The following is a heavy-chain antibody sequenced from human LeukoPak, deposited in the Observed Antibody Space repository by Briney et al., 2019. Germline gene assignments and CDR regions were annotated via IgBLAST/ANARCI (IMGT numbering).Heavy chain of an antibody. V-gene: IGHV3-21*04. J-gene: IGHJ4*02. CDR2: ISSSSSYI. CDR3: ARGRYYDSSGYAIDY. Sequence: PGGSLRLSCAASGFTFSSYSMNWVRQAPGKGLEWVSSISSSSSYIYYADSVKGRFTISRDNAKNSLYLQMNSLRAEDTAVYYCARGRYYDSSGYAIDYWGQGTLVTVSS. D-gene: IGHD3-22*01. CDR1: GFTFSSYS.